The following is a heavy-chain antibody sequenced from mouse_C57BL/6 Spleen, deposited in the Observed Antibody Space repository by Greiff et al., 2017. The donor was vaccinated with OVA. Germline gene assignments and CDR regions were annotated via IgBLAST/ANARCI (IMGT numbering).Heavy chain of an antibody. CDR2: IHPNSGST. D-gene: IGHD1-1*01. J-gene: IGHJ4*01. V-gene: IGHV1-64*01. CDR1: GYTFTSYW. CDR3: STTVVGGGYAMDY. Sequence: VQLQQPGAELVKPGASVKLSCKASGYTFTSYWMHWVKQRPGQGLEWIGMIHPNSGSTNYNEKFKSKATLTVDKSSSTAYMQLSSLTSEDSAVYYCSTTVVGGGYAMDYWGQGTSVTVSS.